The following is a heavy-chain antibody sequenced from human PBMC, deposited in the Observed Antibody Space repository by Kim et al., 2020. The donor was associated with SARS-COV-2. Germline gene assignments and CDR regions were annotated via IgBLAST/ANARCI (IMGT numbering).Heavy chain of an antibody. Sequence: GGSLRLSCAASGFTFSSYAMSWVRQAPGKGLERVSAISGSGGSTYYADSVKGRFTISRDNSKNTLYLQMNSLRAEDTAVYYCAKKIASYYDSKEYYFDYWGQGTLVTVSS. D-gene: IGHD3-22*01. CDR2: ISGSGGST. J-gene: IGHJ4*02. CDR3: AKKIASYYDSKEYYFDY. V-gene: IGHV3-23*01. CDR1: GFTFSSYA.